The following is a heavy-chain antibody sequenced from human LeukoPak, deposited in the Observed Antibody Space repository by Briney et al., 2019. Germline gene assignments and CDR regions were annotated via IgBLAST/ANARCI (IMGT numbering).Heavy chain of an antibody. J-gene: IGHJ4*02. CDR1: GGSISSYY. Sequence: KASETLSLTCTVSGGSISSYYWSWIRQPPGKGLEWIGYIYYSGSTNYNPSLKSRVTISVDTSKNQFSLKLSSVTAADTAVYYCARQGEGYNPYYFDSGGQETWVTVPS. CDR3: ARQGEGYNPYYFDS. D-gene: IGHD5-12*01. CDR2: IYYSGST. V-gene: IGHV4-59*08.